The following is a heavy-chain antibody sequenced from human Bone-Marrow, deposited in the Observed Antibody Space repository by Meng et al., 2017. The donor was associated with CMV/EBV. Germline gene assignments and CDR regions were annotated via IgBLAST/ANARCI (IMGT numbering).Heavy chain of an antibody. Sequence: ASVKVSCKASGYTFTGYYLHWVRQAPGQGLEWMGWINSRSGVTKYVHKFQGRVSMTRDTSMEVSRLTSDYTAVYYCARGSDRYGSSLSDWGQGTLVTVSS. CDR2: INSRSGVT. CDR1: GYTFTGYY. V-gene: IGHV1-2*07. CDR3: ARGSDRYGSSLSD. J-gene: IGHJ4*02. D-gene: IGHD5-18*01.